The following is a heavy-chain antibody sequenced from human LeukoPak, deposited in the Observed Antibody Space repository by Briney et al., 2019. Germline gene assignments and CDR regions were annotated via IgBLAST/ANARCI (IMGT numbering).Heavy chain of an antibody. CDR1: GGSISSSSYY. Sequence: SETLSLTCTVSGGSISSSSYYWGWIRQPPGKGLEWIGSIYYSGSTYYNPSLKSRVTISVDTSKNQFSLKLSSVTAADTAVYYCARHTGYSSGWYSANFDYWGQGTLVTVSS. CDR3: ARHTGYSSGWYSANFDY. CDR2: IYYSGST. J-gene: IGHJ4*02. V-gene: IGHV4-39*01. D-gene: IGHD6-19*01.